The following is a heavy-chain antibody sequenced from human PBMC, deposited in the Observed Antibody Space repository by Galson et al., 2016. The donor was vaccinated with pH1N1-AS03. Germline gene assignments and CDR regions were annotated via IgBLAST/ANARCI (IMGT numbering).Heavy chain of an antibody. V-gene: IGHV1-18*04. CDR1: GYTFTSYG. Sequence: SVKVSCKASGYTFTSYGISWVRQAPGQGLEWMGWISGDNGNTNYAQKFQGRVTMTTDTSTSTAYMGLRGLRSDDTAVFYCARDLGGGIIKDAYWGQGTLVTVSS. D-gene: IGHD3-10*01. CDR3: ARDLGGGIIKDAY. J-gene: IGHJ4*02. CDR2: ISGDNGNT.